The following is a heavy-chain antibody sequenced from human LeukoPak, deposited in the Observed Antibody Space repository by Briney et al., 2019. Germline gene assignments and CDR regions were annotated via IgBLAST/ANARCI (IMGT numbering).Heavy chain of an antibody. V-gene: IGHV1-18*01. CDR2: ISAYNGNT. J-gene: IGHJ6*02. CDR1: GYTFTSYG. D-gene: IGHD4-11*01. Sequence: EASVKVSCKASGYTFTSYGISWVRQAPGQGLEWMGWISAYNGNTNYAQKLQGRVTITTDPSTSTAYMELRSLRSDDTAVYYCARDTLMDYSDYYVMDVWGQGTTVTVSS. CDR3: ARDTLMDYSDYYVMDV.